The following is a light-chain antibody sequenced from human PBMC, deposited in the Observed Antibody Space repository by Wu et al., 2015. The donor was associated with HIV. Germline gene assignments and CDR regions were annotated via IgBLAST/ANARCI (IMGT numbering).Light chain of an antibody. V-gene: IGKV3-20*01. CDR3: QQYGSSST. CDR1: QSVDNNY. CDR2: GAS. J-gene: IGKJ5*01. Sequence: EIVLTQSPGTLSLSPGERATLSCRASQSVDNNYLAWYQQKPGQAPKLLIYGASSRATGIPGRFSGSGSGTDFTLTISRLETEDFVVYYCQQYGSSSTFGQGTRLEIK.